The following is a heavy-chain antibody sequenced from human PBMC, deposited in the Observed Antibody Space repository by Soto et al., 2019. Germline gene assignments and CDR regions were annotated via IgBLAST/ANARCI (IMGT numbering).Heavy chain of an antibody. Sequence: GGSLRLSCAASGFTFSSYAMHWVRQAPGKGLEWVANIKQDGSEKYYVDSVKGRFTISRDNAKNSLYLQMNSLRAEDTAVYYCARVGSHRYSSGWYAFDIWGQGTMVTVSS. CDR2: IKQDGSEK. J-gene: IGHJ3*02. V-gene: IGHV3-7*01. CDR3: ARVGSHRYSSGWYAFDI. D-gene: IGHD6-19*01. CDR1: GFTFSSYA.